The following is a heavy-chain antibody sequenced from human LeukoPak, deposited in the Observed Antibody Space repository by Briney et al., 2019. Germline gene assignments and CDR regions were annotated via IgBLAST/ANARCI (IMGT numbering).Heavy chain of an antibody. D-gene: IGHD3-22*01. CDR1: GGSISSGGYY. CDR2: IYYSGST. V-gene: IGHV4-31*03. Sequence: SETLSLTCTVSGGSISSGGYYWSWIRQHPGKGLEWIGYIYYSGSTYYDPSLKSRVTISVDTSKNQFSLKLSSVTAADTAVYYCARVSGDYYDSSGYRNFDYWGQGTLVTVSS. CDR3: ARVSGDYYDSSGYRNFDY. J-gene: IGHJ4*02.